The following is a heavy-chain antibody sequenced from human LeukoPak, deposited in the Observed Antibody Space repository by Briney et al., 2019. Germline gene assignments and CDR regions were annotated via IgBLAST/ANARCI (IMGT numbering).Heavy chain of an antibody. CDR3: ARRGSSGRSFDY. CDR2: IYNSGST. V-gene: IGHV4-39*01. J-gene: IGHJ4*02. Sequence: SETLSLTCTVSGGSIRSSYYYWGWIRQPPGKGLEWVGCIYNSGSTYHDPSLKSRVTISVDTSKNQVSLKVNSVTAADTAVYYCARRGSSGRSFDYWGQGTLVIVSS. D-gene: IGHD6-25*01. CDR1: GGSIRSSYYY.